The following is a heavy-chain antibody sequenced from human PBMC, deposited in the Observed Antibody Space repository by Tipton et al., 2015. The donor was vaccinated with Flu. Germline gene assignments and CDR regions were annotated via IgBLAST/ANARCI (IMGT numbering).Heavy chain of an antibody. CDR1: GYPISSGYY. CDR2: IYHSGST. D-gene: IGHD4-17*01. Sequence: LRLSCTVSGYPISSGYYWGWIRQPPGKGLEWIGSIYHSGSTYYNPSLKSRVTISVDTSKNQFSLKLSSVTAADTAVYYCARSYGDWGQGTLVTVSS. J-gene: IGHJ4*02. CDR3: ARSYGD. V-gene: IGHV4-38-2*02.